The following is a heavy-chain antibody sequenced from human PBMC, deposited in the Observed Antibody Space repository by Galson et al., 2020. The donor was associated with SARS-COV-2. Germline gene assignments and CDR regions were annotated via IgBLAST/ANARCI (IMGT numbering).Heavy chain of an antibody. CDR2: VYYNGFT. CDR3: VRQGWGNGGNPIDA. J-gene: IGHJ5*02. CDR1: GGSITSNY. V-gene: IGHV4-59*01. Sequence: SETLSLTCSVSGGSITSNYWSWIRQPPGKGLEYIGAVYYNGFTNYNPSLKSRLTMSLSTSKNQFSLTLSSVTAADSAVYFCVRQGWGNGGNPIDAWGQGTLVTVSS. D-gene: IGHD2-15*01.